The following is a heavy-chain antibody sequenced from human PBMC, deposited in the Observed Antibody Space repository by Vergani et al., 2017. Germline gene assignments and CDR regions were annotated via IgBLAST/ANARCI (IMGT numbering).Heavy chain of an antibody. CDR3: ATLISEIAAAGTPIDY. J-gene: IGHJ4*02. Sequence: QVPLVPSGAEVKKPGASVKVSCKVSGYTLTELSMHWVRQAPGKGLEWMGGFDPEDGETIYAQKFQGRVTMTEDTSTDTAYMELSSLRSEDTAVYYCATLISEIAAAGTPIDYWGQGTLVTVSS. CDR1: GYTLTELS. D-gene: IGHD6-13*01. V-gene: IGHV1-24*01. CDR2: FDPEDGET.